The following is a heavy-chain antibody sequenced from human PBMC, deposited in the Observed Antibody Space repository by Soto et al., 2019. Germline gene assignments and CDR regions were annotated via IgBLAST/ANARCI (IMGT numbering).Heavy chain of an antibody. CDR3: AGAHPLGPYMDV. CDR1: GLTFTSHR. D-gene: IGHD7-27*01. Sequence: GGSLRLSCVASGLTFTSHRLTWVGQAPGKGREWGSSISLMGRYIYYADSPKGRFTISRDNRKTLLSLQMESLRPEDTAVYYCAGAHPLGPYMDVWGRGATVTVSS. CDR2: ISLMGRYI. V-gene: IGHV3-21*01. J-gene: IGHJ6*03.